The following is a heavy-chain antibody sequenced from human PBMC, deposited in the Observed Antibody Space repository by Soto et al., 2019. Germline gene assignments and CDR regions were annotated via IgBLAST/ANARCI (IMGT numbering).Heavy chain of an antibody. J-gene: IGHJ3*02. CDR2: IWYDGSNK. Sequence: VAVIWYDGSNKYYADSVKGRLTISRDNSKNTLYLQMNSLRAEDTAVYYCARARWFDAFDIWGQGTMVTVSS. V-gene: IGHV3-33*01. CDR3: ARARWFDAFDI. D-gene: IGHD2-15*01.